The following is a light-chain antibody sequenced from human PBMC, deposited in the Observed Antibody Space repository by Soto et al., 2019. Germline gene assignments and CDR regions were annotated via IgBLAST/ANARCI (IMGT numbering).Light chain of an antibody. CDR2: GAS. J-gene: IGKJ1*01. V-gene: IGKV3-20*01. CDR3: QHYGGSST. Sequence: EIVLTQSPGTLSLSPGERATLSCRASQSVSSSYLAWYQQKPGQAPRLLIYGASSRATGIADRFSGSGSGTDFTLTISRLEPEDFAVYFCQHYGGSSTFGQGTKVDIK. CDR1: QSVSSSY.